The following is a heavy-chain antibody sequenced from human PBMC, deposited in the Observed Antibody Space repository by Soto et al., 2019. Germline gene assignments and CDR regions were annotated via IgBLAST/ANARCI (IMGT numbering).Heavy chain of an antibody. Sequence: QVQLVEFGGGVVQPGRSLRLSCAASGFTFSSYGIHWVRQAPGKGLEWVAVIWYDGNNKYYADSVKGRFTISRDNSKNTLYLQMNSLRAEDTAVDYCARGYSTSWALGYWGQGALVSVSS. CDR2: IWYDGNNK. V-gene: IGHV3-33*01. CDR1: GFTFSSYG. J-gene: IGHJ4*02. D-gene: IGHD2-2*01. CDR3: ARGYSTSWALGY.